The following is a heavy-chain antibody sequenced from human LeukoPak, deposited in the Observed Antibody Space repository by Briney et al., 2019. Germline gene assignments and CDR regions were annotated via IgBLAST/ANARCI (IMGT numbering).Heavy chain of an antibody. V-gene: IGHV3-74*01. CDR3: ARAWITAGAYYDY. CDR2: IHSDGSST. J-gene: IGHJ4*02. CDR1: GFTFSSYW. D-gene: IGHD6-13*01. Sequence: PGGSLGLSCAASGFTFSSYWMHWVRQAPGKGLVWVSRIHSDGSSTSYADSVKGRFTMSRDNAKNTLYLQMNSLRAEDTAVYYCARAWITAGAYYDYWGQGTLVTVSS.